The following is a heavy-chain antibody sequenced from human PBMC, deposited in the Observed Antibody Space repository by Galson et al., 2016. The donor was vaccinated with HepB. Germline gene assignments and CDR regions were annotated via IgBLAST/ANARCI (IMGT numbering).Heavy chain of an antibody. D-gene: IGHD2-21*02. V-gene: IGHV4-39*07. CDR2: MYYSGTT. J-gene: IGHJ4*02. CDR1: GGSTSSSSHF. Sequence: LSLTCTVSGGSTSSSSHFWGWIRQSSGKGLEWIGNMYYSGTTYYNPSLKSRVTISEDTSKRQFSLKLRSVTAADTAVYFCASGRVVAVTVIDPFENWGRGTLVTVSS. CDR3: ASGRVVAVTVIDPFEN.